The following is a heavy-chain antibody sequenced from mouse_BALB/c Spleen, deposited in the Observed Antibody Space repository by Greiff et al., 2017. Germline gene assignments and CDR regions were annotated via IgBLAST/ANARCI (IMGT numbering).Heavy chain of an antibody. J-gene: IGHJ3*01. D-gene: IGHD2-3*01. CDR2: INSNGGST. CDR1: GFTFSCYG. V-gene: IGHV5-6-3*01. CDR3: AREDYDGYYGFAY. Sequence: EVKLMESGGGLVQPGGSLKLSCAASGFTFSCYGMSWVRQTPDKRLELVATINSNGGSTYYPDSVKGRFTISRDNAKNTLYLQMSSLKSEDTAMYYCAREDYDGYYGFAYWGQGTLVTVSA.